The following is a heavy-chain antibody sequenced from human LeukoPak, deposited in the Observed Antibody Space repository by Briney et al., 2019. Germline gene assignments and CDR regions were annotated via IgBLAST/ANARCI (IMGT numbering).Heavy chain of an antibody. J-gene: IGHJ3*01. CDR1: GLTFADYA. Sequence: GGSLRLSCAASGLTFADYAINWVHQAPGKGLEWVSVISGSGATTYYADSVKGRFTISRDNSKNTVFLQMNSLRAEDTAVYYCAKSPHIVIVTDPFDVWGQGTMVTVSS. CDR3: AKSPHIVIVTDPFDV. D-gene: IGHD2-21*02. CDR2: ISGSGATT. V-gene: IGHV3-23*01.